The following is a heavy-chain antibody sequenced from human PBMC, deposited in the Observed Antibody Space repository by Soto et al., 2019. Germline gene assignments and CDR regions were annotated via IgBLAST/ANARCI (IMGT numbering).Heavy chain of an antibody. V-gene: IGHV3-21*01. CDR1: GFTFSSYS. J-gene: IGHJ5*02. Sequence: EVQLVESGGGLVKPGGSLRLSCAASGFTFSSYSMNWVRQAPGKGLEWVSSISSSSSYIYYADSVKGRFTISRDNAKNSLYLQMNSLRAEDTAVYYCARARIAAANWFDPWGQGTLVTVAS. CDR2: ISSSSSYI. D-gene: IGHD6-13*01. CDR3: ARARIAAANWFDP.